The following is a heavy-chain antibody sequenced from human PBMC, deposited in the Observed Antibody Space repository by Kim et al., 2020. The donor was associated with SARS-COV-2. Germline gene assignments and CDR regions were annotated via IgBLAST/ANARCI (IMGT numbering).Heavy chain of an antibody. CDR2: IYYTGSS. V-gene: IGHV4-30-4*01. J-gene: IGHJ4*02. D-gene: IGHD2-21*02. Sequence: SETLSLTCTVSGGSIRSGDYYWSWIRQHPGKGLEWIGYIYYTGSSHYNPSLNSRVTISIDTSKNQFSLKLSSVTAADTAVYYCARGPPIGGGDCYSHWGQGTLVTVSS. CDR1: GGSIRSGDYY. CDR3: ARGPPIGGGDCYSH.